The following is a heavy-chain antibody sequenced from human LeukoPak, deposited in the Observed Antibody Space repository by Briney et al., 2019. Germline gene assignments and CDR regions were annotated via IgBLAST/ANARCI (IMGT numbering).Heavy chain of an antibody. CDR3: ARCWANYVMDY. D-gene: IGHD1-7*01. CDR2: IIPIFGTA. CDR1: GGTFSSYA. Sequence: SVTVSCKASGGTFSSYAISWVRQAPGQGLEWMGGIIPIFGTANYAQKFQGRVTITTDESTSTAYMELSSLRSEDTAVYYCARCWANYVMDYWGQGTLATVSS. J-gene: IGHJ4*02. V-gene: IGHV1-69*05.